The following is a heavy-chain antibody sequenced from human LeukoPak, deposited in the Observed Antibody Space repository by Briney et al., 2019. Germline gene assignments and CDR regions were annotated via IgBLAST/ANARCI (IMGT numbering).Heavy chain of an antibody. J-gene: IGHJ6*02. V-gene: IGHV4-34*01. CDR2: IHQSGSS. Sequence: SETLSLTCAVFGGSFSDYYWSWIRQPPGKGLEWIGEIHQSGSSNYNPSLKGRVTISVGTSKNQFSLKLSSVTAADTAVYYCARAGLRFFDWSQNYYYGMDVWGQGNTVTVSS. D-gene: IGHD3-9*01. CDR3: ARAGLRFFDWSQNYYYGMDV. CDR1: GGSFSDYY.